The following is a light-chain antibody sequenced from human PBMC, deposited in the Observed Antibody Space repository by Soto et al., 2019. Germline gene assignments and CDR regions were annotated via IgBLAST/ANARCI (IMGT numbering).Light chain of an antibody. CDR1: QSISSW. V-gene: IGKV1-5*01. CDR3: LQDINYPWT. J-gene: IGKJ1*01. Sequence: DIQMTQSPSTLSASVGDRVTITCRASQSISSWLAWYQQKPGKAPKLLIFDASSLESGTPSRFSGRRSGTQFTLTIDGLQPDDSATYYCLQDINYPWTFGQGTKVDIK. CDR2: DAS.